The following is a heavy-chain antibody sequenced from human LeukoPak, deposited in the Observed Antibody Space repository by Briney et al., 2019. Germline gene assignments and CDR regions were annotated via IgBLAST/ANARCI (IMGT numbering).Heavy chain of an antibody. J-gene: IGHJ3*02. D-gene: IGHD7-27*01. CDR3: ARDPSVWGYAFDI. CDR2: IYYSGST. V-gene: IGHV4-59*01. Sequence: SETLSLTCTVSGGSISSYYWSWIRQPPGKGLEWIGYIYYSGSTNYNPSLKSRVTISVDTSKNQFSLKLSSVTAADTAVYYCARDPSVWGYAFDIWGQGTMVTVSS. CDR1: GGSISSYY.